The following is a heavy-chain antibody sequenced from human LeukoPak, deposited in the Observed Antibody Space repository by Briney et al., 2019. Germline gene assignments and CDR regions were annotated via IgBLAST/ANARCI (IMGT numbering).Heavy chain of an antibody. CDR3: ARVIKGKGHAPRGTKRGYSGYDYYFDY. CDR2: INTNTGNP. CDR1: GYTFTSYA. V-gene: IGHV7-4-1*02. D-gene: IGHD5-12*01. J-gene: IGHJ4*02. Sequence: ASVKVSCKASGYTFTSYAMNWVRQAPGQGLEWMGWINTNTGNPTYAQGFTGRFVFSLDTSVSTAYLQISSLKAEDTAVYYCARVIKGKGHAPRGTKRGYSGYDYYFDYWGQGTLVTVSS.